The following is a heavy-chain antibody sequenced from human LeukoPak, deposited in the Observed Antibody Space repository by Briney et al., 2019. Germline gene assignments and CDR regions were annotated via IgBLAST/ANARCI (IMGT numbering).Heavy chain of an antibody. CDR1: GDSVSSNSAA. Sequence: SQTLSLTCALSGDSVSSNSAAWNWIRQSPSRGLEWLGRTYYRSKWYNDYAVSVRSRITINPDTSKNQFSLQLNSVTPEDTAVYYCARARCSSTSCTHEIDYWGQGTLVTVSS. D-gene: IGHD2-2*01. CDR2: TYYRSKWYN. V-gene: IGHV6-1*01. J-gene: IGHJ4*02. CDR3: ARARCSSTSCTHEIDY.